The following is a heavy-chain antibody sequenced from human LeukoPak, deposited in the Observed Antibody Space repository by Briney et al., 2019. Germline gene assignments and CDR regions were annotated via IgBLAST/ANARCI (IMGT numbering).Heavy chain of an antibody. J-gene: IGHJ4*02. CDR2: VSFGDGSTR. CDR1: GFTFSNYG. V-gene: IGHV3-33*06. D-gene: IGHD3-3*01. Sequence: GGSLRLSCAASGFTFSNYGMHWVRQAPGKGLEWVAVVSFGDGSTRNYADSVKGRFTISRDNSQNTLYLQMNNLRAEDTAVYYCAKSPYYHFWPFDYGGQGTLVTVSS. CDR3: AKSPYYHFWPFDY.